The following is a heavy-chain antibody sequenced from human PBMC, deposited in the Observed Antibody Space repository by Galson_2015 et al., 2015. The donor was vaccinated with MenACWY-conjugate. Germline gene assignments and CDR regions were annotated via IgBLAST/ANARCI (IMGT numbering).Heavy chain of an antibody. Sequence: SLRLSCAASGFTFSSYAMHWVRQAPGKGLEYVSAISSNGGTTYYTDSVGGRFTISRDNSKNTLYLQMSSLRAEDTAVYYCVKTKLVLFDCWGQGALVTVSS. CDR1: GFTFSSYA. V-gene: IGHV3-64D*06. D-gene: IGHD6-6*01. J-gene: IGHJ4*02. CDR3: VKTKLVLFDC. CDR2: ISSNGGTT.